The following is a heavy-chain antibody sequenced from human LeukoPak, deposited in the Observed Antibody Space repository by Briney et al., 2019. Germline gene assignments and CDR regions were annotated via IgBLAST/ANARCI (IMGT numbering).Heavy chain of an antibody. J-gene: IGHJ5*02. CDR2: ISSSSSYI. CDR1: GFTFSSYS. CDR3: ARGYCSSTSCYKNWFDP. Sequence: PGGSLGLSCAASGFTFSSYSMNWVRQAPGKGLEWVSSISSSSSYIYYADSVKGRFTISRDNAKNSLYLQMNSLRNEDTAVYYCARGYCSSTSCYKNWFDPWGQGTLVTVSS. V-gene: IGHV3-21*04. D-gene: IGHD2-2*02.